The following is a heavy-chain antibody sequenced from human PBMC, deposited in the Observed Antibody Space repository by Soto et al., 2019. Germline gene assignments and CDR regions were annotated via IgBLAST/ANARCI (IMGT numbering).Heavy chain of an antibody. CDR1: GGSISSSSYY. CDR2: IYYSGST. V-gene: IGHV4-39*01. Sequence: LSLTCTVSGGSISSSSYYWGWIRQPPGKGLEWIGSIYYSGSTYYNPSLKSRVTISVDTSKNQFSLKLSSVTAADTAVYYCARPAVAGTPLRAYYFDYWGQGTLVTVSS. CDR3: ARPAVAGTPLRAYYFDY. D-gene: IGHD6-19*01. J-gene: IGHJ4*02.